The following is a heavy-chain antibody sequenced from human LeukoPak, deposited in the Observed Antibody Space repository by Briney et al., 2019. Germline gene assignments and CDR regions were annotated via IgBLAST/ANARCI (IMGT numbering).Heavy chain of an antibody. V-gene: IGHV4-59*01. Sequence: LSETLSLTCTVSGGSISPYYWSWIRQTPGKGLEWIGYILYSGTTTNYNPSLKSRVTISVDTSKNQFSLKLSSVTAADTAVYYCARVGDWNDLVYWGQGTLVAASS. CDR3: ARVGDWNDLVY. CDR1: GGSISPYY. J-gene: IGHJ4*02. CDR2: ILYSGTTT. D-gene: IGHD1-1*01.